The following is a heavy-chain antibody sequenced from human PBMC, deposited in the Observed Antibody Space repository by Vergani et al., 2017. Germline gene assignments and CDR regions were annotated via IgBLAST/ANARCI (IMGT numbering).Heavy chain of an antibody. CDR3: ARLRMVRENYYGMDV. Sequence: EVQLVESGGGLVQPGGSLRLSCAASGFTFSSYWMSWVRQAPGKGLEWVANIKQDGSEKYYVDSVKGRFTISRDNAKISLYLQMNSLRAEDTAVYYCARLRMVRENYYGMDVWGQGTTVTVSS. CDR2: IKQDGSEK. CDR1: GFTFSSYW. V-gene: IGHV3-7*04. D-gene: IGHD3-10*01. J-gene: IGHJ6*02.